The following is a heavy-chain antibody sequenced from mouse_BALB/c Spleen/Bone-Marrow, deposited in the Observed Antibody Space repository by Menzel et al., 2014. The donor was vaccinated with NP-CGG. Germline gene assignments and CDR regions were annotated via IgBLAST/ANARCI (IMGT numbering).Heavy chain of an antibody. CDR1: GLNIKDIY. CDR3: AVFYYGISSYVS. Sequence: EVHPPQAGAELVKPGASVKLSCTASGLNIKDIYMHWVKQRPEQALEWIGRIDPANGNTKYDPKFQGKATITADTSSNTAYLQLSSLTSEDTSVYYCAVFYYGISSYVSWGQGTLVNVSA. V-gene: IGHV14-3*02. CDR2: IDPANGNT. D-gene: IGHD1-1*01. J-gene: IGHJ3*01.